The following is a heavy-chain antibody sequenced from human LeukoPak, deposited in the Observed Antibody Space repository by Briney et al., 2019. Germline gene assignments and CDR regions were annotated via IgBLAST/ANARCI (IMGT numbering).Heavy chain of an antibody. CDR1: GGSISSDY. J-gene: IGHJ5*02. CDR3: ARHKRGSSTGWFDP. CDR2: YYSGTT. Sequence: PSETLSLTCTVSGGSISSDYWSWIRQPPGKGLEWIGIYYSGTTNHNPSLKSRVTISVDTSKKQFSLKLSSVTAADTAVYYCARHKRGSSTGWFDPWGQGTLVTVSA. V-gene: IGHV4-59*08. D-gene: IGHD3-10*01.